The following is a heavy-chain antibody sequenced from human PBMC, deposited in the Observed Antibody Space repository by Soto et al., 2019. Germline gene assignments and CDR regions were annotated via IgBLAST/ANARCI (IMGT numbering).Heavy chain of an antibody. D-gene: IGHD2-15*01. V-gene: IGHV1-2*04. J-gene: IGHJ6*02. CDR1: GYTLTELS. CDR2: INPNSGGT. CDR3: ARGTGCSGGSCYSPMDV. Sequence: ASVKVSCKVSGYTLTELSMHWVRQAPGQGLEWMGWINPNSGGTNYAQKFQGWVTMTRDTSISTAYMELSRLRSDDTAVYYCARGTGCSGGSCYSPMDVWGQGTTVTVSS.